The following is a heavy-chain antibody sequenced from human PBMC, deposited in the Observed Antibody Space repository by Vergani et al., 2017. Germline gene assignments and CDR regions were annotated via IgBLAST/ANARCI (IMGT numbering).Heavy chain of an antibody. CDR1: GYTFTGYY. D-gene: IGHD2-15*01. Sequence: QVQLVQSGAEVKKPGASVKVSCKASGYTFTGYYMHWVRQAPGQGLEWMGCINPNSGGTNYAQKFQGRVTMTRDTSISTAYMELSRLRSDDTAVYYCARRTLGYCSGGSCYFDYWGQGREVTVSS. CDR3: ARRTLGYCSGGSCYFDY. J-gene: IGHJ4*02. CDR2: INPNSGGT. V-gene: IGHV1-2*02.